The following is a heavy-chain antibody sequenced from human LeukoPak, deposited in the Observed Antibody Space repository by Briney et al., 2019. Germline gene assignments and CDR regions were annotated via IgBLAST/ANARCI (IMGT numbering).Heavy chain of an antibody. J-gene: IGHJ4*02. CDR2: IWYDGSNQ. Sequence: GGSLRLSCATSGLTLRNYGMHWVRQAPGKGLEWVAVIWYDGSNQYYVEPVKGRFTVSRDNAKNTLYLQMNSLRAEDTAVYYCATDRNRGKYYDYWGQGTLVTVSS. V-gene: IGHV3-33*01. D-gene: IGHD1-26*01. CDR3: ATDRNRGKYYDY. CDR1: GLTLRNYG.